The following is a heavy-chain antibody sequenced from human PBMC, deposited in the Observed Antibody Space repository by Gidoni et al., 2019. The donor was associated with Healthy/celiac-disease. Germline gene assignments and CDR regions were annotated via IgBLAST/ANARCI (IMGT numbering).Heavy chain of an antibody. D-gene: IGHD6-19*01. V-gene: IGHV5-10-1*03. Sequence: EVQLVQSGAEVKKPGESLRISCKGSGYSFTSYWISWVRQMPGKGLEWMGRIDPSDSYTNYSPSFQGHVTISADKSISTAYLQWSSLKASDTAMYYCARHSSGWYFDNWFDPWGQGTLVTVSS. J-gene: IGHJ5*02. CDR1: GYSFTSYW. CDR2: IDPSDSYT. CDR3: ARHSSGWYFDNWFDP.